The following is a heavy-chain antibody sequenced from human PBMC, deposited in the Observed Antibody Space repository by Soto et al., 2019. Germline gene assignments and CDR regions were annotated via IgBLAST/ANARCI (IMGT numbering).Heavy chain of an antibody. CDR2: ISWHGDSI. D-gene: IGHD6-19*01. J-gene: IGHJ4*02. CDR1: GFTFDDYA. V-gene: IGHV3-9*01. Sequence: EVQLVESGGGLVQPGRSLRLSCAASGFTFDDYAMHWVRQAPGKGLEWVSGISWHGDSIGYADSVKGRFIISRDNANCFVHLLMNSLTAEATAWYYCEKDVDPAVAGARFDFWGQGTLITVSS. CDR3: EKDVDPAVAGARFDF.